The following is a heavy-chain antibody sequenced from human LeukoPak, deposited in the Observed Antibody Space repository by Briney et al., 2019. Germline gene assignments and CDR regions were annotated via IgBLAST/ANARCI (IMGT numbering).Heavy chain of an antibody. CDR1: GNFISSGIY. CDR2: LYSTGTT. D-gene: IGHD6-19*01. V-gene: IGHV4-38-2*02. Sequence: SETLSLTCTVSGNFISSGIYWVWLGQTPGKGLQWIGSLYSTGTTYYNPSLAGRVTVSTDSSKNQLSLKLRSVTAADTAVYYCAGQWAVANTRRFAIWGQGSRVTVSS. J-gene: IGHJ3*02. CDR3: AGQWAVANTRRFAI.